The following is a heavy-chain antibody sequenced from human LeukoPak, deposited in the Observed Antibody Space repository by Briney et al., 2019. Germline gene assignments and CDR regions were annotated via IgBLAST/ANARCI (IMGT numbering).Heavy chain of an antibody. V-gene: IGHV3-66*03. D-gene: IGHD3-3*01. CDR1: GFTLTTNY. Sequence: GGSLRLSCAASGFTLTTNYMTWVRQAPGKGLEWVSVIYISGNTYYTDSVKGRFTISRGNSKNTLYLQMNSLRPEDTAVYYCARDHMRGYIFMDVWGKGTTVTVSS. J-gene: IGHJ6*03. CDR3: ARDHMRGYIFMDV. CDR2: IYISGNT.